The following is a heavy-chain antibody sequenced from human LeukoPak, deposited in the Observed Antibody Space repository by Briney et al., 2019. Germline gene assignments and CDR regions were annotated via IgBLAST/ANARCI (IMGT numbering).Heavy chain of an antibody. CDR2: ISYDGSNE. D-gene: IGHD6-13*01. Sequence: PGGSLRLSCAASGFTFRSYAMHWVRQAPGKGLEWVAIISYDGSNEYYADSVKGRFTISRDNSKNTLYLHMNSLTAEDTAVYYCASYYSSSSGRWFDPWGQGTLVTVSS. J-gene: IGHJ5*02. CDR1: GFTFRSYA. CDR3: ASYYSSSSGRWFDP. V-gene: IGHV3-30-3*01.